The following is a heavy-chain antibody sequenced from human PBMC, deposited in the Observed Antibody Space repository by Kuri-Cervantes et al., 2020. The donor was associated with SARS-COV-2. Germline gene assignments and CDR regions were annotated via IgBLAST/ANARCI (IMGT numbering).Heavy chain of an antibody. D-gene: IGHD1-7*01. CDR1: GFTVSSNY. CDR2: IYSGGST. V-gene: IGHV3-53*01. CDR3: AKIDGFGITGTIGG. Sequence: GGSLRLSCAASGFTVSSNYMNWVRQAPGKGLEWVSVIYSGGSTYYADSVKGRFTISRDNSKNTLYLQMNSLRAEDTAVYYCAKIDGFGITGTIGGWGQGTLVTVSS. J-gene: IGHJ4*02.